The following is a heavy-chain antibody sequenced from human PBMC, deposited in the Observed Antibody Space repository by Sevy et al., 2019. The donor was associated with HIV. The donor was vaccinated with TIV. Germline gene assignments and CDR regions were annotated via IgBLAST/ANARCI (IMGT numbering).Heavy chain of an antibody. Sequence: ASEKVSCKASGYTFTSYGISWVRQAPGQGLEWMGWISAYNGNTNYAQKLQGRVTMTTDTSTSTAYMELRSLRSDDTAVYYCARVNTGIVGATGDYYYYYYMDVWGKGTTVTVSS. D-gene: IGHD1-26*01. CDR2: ISAYNGNT. V-gene: IGHV1-18*04. CDR3: ARVNTGIVGATGDYYYYYYMDV. J-gene: IGHJ6*03. CDR1: GYTFTSYG.